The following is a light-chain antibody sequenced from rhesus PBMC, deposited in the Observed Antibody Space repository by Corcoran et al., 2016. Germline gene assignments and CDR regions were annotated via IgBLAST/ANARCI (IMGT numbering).Light chain of an antibody. CDR1: QSLRDSNGYIP. CDR3: MQILQAPFT. J-gene: IGKJ3*01. V-gene: IGKV2-78*01. CDR2: LGS. Sequence: DIVLTQTPLSLPASPGESASISCRSSQSLRDSNGYIPLHCYLQKQSQSPQLLMYLGSTRASGVPDRFSGSGSGTGFTLKISRVEAEDVGIYYFMQILQAPFTFGPGTRLDIK.